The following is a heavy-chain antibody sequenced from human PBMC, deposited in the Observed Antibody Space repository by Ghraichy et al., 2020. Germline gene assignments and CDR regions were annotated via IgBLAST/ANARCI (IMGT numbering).Heavy chain of an antibody. CDR3: NTVPSLLWFGYGMDV. V-gene: IGHV3-15*01. CDR2: IKSKSKGGTP. J-gene: IGHJ6*02. Sequence: GGSLRLSCEGSGFTFSDTWMSWVRQAPGKGLEWVGRIKSKSKGGTPDYAEHGKGRFTISRDDSKYTLYLQTDSLNTEDTAVYYCNTVPSLLWFGYGMDVWGPGTTVTVSS. CDR1: GFTFSDTW. D-gene: IGHD3-10*01.